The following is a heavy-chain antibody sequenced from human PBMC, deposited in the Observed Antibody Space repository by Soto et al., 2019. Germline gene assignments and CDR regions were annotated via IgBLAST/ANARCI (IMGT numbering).Heavy chain of an antibody. Sequence: QVQLQQWGAGLLKPSETLSLTCAVYGGSFSGYYWSWIRQPPGKGLEWIGEINHSGSTNYNPSLKSRVTISVDTSKNQFSLKLSSVTAADTAVYYCARRTTYYDILTGYYAYFDYWGQGTLVTVSS. D-gene: IGHD3-9*01. CDR2: INHSGST. CDR3: ARRTTYYDILTGYYAYFDY. J-gene: IGHJ4*02. CDR1: GGSFSGYY. V-gene: IGHV4-34*01.